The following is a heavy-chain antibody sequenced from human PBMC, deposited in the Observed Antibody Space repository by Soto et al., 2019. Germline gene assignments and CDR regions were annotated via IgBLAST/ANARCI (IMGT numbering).Heavy chain of an antibody. D-gene: IGHD6-19*01. Sequence: SGPTLVNPTETLTLTCTVSGFSLSNARMGVSWIRQPPGKALEWLAHIFSNDEKSYSTSLKSRLTISKDTSKSQVVLTMTNMDPVDTATYYCARIRIWGAVAGTFDYWGQGTLVTVPS. V-gene: IGHV2-26*01. CDR2: IFSNDEK. CDR3: ARIRIWGAVAGTFDY. CDR1: GFSLSNARMG. J-gene: IGHJ4*02.